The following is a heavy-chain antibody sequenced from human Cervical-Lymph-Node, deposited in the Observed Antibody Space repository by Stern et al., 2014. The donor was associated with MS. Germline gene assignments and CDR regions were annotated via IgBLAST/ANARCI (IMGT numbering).Heavy chain of an antibody. V-gene: IGHV4-59*01. D-gene: IGHD7-27*01. J-gene: IGHJ2*01. Sequence: QVQLQESGPGLVKPSETLSLTCTVSGGSISGYYWSWIRQPPGKGLEWIGYLYYSGSTNYNSSLKSRVTMSVDTSKNQFSLKLSSVTAADTAVFYCVRLSTGQTGDWYFDLWGRGTLVTVSS. CDR2: LYYSGST. CDR3: VRLSTGQTGDWYFDL. CDR1: GGSISGYY.